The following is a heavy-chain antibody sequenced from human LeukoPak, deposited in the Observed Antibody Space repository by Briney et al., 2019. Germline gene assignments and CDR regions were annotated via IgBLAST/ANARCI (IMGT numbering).Heavy chain of an antibody. CDR1: GYTFTSYA. V-gene: IGHV1-69*06. Sequence: GASVKVSCKASGYTFTSYAMNWVRQAPGQGLEWMGGIIPIFGTANYAQKFQGRVTITADKSTSTAYMELSSLRSEDTAVHYCARVPVSGGEGWFDPWGQGTLVTVSS. CDR2: IIPIFGTA. J-gene: IGHJ5*02. D-gene: IGHD2-15*01. CDR3: ARVPVSGGEGWFDP.